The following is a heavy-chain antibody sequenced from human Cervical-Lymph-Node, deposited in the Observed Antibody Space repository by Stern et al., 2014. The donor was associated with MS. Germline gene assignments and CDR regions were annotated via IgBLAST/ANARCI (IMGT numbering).Heavy chain of an antibody. CDR1: GDSFASYP. Sequence: VQLEESGAEVKKPGASVKVSCKASGDSFASYPIHWLRQAPGQGPAWMGIVNPTDGRTTYAQTLQGRVTMTRDTSTRTVYMELSSLRPEDTAMYFCATPLPYATWGQGTRVTVSS. CDR2: VNPTDGRT. V-gene: IGHV1-46*03. J-gene: IGHJ5*02. D-gene: IGHD4-17*01. CDR3: ATPLPYAT.